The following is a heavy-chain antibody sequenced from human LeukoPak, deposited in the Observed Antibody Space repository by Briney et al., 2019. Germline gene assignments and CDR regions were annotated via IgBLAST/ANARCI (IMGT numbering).Heavy chain of an antibody. J-gene: IGHJ4*02. V-gene: IGHV3-7*01. Sequence: PGGSLRLSCVASGFTFSRYWMSWVRQAPGKGPEFVANIKEDGSEKSYVDSVKGRFTISRDNAKNSLYLQMNSLRVEDTAVYYCARDYKYAFDNWGQGTLVTVPS. CDR3: ARDYKYAFDN. CDR1: GFTFSRYW. CDR2: IKEDGSEK. D-gene: IGHD5-24*01.